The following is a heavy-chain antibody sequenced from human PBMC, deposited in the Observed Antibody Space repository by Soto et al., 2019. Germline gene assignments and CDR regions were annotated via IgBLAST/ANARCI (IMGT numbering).Heavy chain of an antibody. CDR1: VFTFSSYG. CDR3: AKAREGMVRGVRLSYYGMEV. V-gene: IGHV3-30*18. CDR2: ISYDGSNK. D-gene: IGHD3-10*01. Sequence: QVQLVESGGGVVQPWMSLRLSCAASVFTFSSYGMHWVRQAQGKGLEWVAVISYDGSNKYYADSVKGRFTISRDNSKNTLYLQMNSLRAEDTAVYYCAKAREGMVRGVRLSYYGMEVWGQGTTVTVSS. J-gene: IGHJ6*02.